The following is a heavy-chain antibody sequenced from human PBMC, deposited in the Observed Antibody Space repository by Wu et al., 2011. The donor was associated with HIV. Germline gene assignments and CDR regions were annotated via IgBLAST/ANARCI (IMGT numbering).Heavy chain of an antibody. D-gene: IGHD3-22*01. CDR3: ARGSGYHFNYNYLVV. CDR1: GGTFNSYA. Sequence: QVQPVQSGAEVKKPGSSVKVSRKASGGTFNSYAISWVRQAPGQGLEWMGGIIAXFGTANYAQKFQGRVTITADKSTTTTYMELNNLRSEDTAVYYCARGSGYHFNYNYLVVWGKGTTVTVSS. CDR2: IIAXFGTA. J-gene: IGHJ6*03. V-gene: IGHV1-69*14.